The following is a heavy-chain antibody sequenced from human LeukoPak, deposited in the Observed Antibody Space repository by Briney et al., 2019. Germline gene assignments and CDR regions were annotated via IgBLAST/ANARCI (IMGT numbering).Heavy chain of an antibody. D-gene: IGHD3-16*01. Sequence: SETLSLTCAVYGGSFSGYYWSWIRQPPGKGLEWIGEINHSGSTNYNPSLKSRVTISVDTSKNQFSLKLSSVTAADTAVYYCARGRPLWSDYWGQGTLVTASS. CDR3: ARGRPLWSDY. J-gene: IGHJ4*02. CDR1: GGSFSGYY. CDR2: INHSGST. V-gene: IGHV4-34*01.